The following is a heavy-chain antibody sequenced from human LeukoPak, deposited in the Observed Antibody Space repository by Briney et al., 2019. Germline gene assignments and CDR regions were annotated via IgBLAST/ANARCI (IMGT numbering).Heavy chain of an antibody. D-gene: IGHD3-10*01. V-gene: IGHV3-49*04. CDR1: GFTFGDYA. CDR2: IRSKLYGGTT. CDR3: TTVIRITMVRGVITHEPSDFDY. J-gene: IGHJ4*02. Sequence: GGSLRLSCTASGFTFGDYAMIWVRQAPGKVLEWVGFIRSKLYGGTTKYAASEKDKCPTPRNESTSIDYPKMNRLITKDTTVYYCTTVIRITMVRGVITHEPSDFDYWGQGTLVTVSS.